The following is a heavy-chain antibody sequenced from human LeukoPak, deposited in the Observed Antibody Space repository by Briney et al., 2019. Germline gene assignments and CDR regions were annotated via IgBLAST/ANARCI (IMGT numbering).Heavy chain of an antibody. Sequence: ASVKVSCKASGYTFTSYDINWVRQATGQGLEWMGWMNPNSGNTGYAQKFQGRVTITRNTSISTAYMELSSLRSEDTAVYYCARGVRRIMIFGVVTLNAFDIWGQGTMVTVSS. CDR1: GYTFTSYD. V-gene: IGHV1-8*03. CDR2: MNPNSGNT. D-gene: IGHD3-3*01. J-gene: IGHJ3*02. CDR3: ARGVRRIMIFGVVTLNAFDI.